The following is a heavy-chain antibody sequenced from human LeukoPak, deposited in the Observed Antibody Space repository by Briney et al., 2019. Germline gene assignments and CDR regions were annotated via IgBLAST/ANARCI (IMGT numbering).Heavy chain of an antibody. CDR1: GGSISSSSYY. J-gene: IGHJ4*02. V-gene: IGHV4-39*07. CDR2: IYYSGST. Sequence: SETLSLTCTVSGGSISSSSYYWGWIRQPPGKGLEWIGSIYYSGSTYYNPSLKSRVTISVDTSKNQFSLKLSSVTAADTAVYYCARSPETMIVAYFDYWGRGTLVTVSS. D-gene: IGHD3-22*01. CDR3: ARSPETMIVAYFDY.